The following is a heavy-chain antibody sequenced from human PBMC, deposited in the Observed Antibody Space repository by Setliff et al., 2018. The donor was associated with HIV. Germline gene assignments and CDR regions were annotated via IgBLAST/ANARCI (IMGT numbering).Heavy chain of an antibody. CDR2: IYYSGST. V-gene: IGHV4-59*12. CDR3: ARDPHYFDTSGYYSYFYLDY. D-gene: IGHD3-22*01. Sequence: ETLSLTCAVSGYSITNGYYWSWIRQPPGKGLEWIGYIYYSGSTNYNPSLKSRVTLSVDTSKNQFSLKLTSVTAADTAVYFCARDPHYFDTSGYYSYFYLDYWGHGTLVTVSS. CDR1: GYSITNGYY. J-gene: IGHJ4*01.